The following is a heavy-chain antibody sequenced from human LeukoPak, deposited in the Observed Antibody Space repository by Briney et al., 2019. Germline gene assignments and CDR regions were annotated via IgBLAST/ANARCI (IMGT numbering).Heavy chain of an antibody. D-gene: IGHD6-19*01. CDR3: ARHRSSGWRDAFDI. Sequence: GASLKISCKGSGSRFTSYWIGWVRQLPGKGLEWMGIIYPGDSDSRYSPSFQGQVTISTDKSISTAYLQWSSLKASDTAMYYCARHRSSGWRDAFDIWGQGTMVTVSS. V-gene: IGHV5-51*01. J-gene: IGHJ3*02. CDR2: IYPGDSDS. CDR1: GSRFTSYW.